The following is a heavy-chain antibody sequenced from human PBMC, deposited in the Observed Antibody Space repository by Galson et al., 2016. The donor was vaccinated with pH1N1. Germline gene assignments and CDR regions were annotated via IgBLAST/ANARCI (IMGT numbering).Heavy chain of an antibody. J-gene: IGHJ4*02. CDR2: ISGSGSGT. D-gene: IGHD4-17*01. Sequence: SLRLSCAASGFTFGAFAMTWVRQAPGKGLEWVSIISGSGSGTYYADSVKGRFTVSRDNSKNTLFLQMNSLRAVDTALYYCAKGAAVTTRPRTDYWGQGILVTVSS. V-gene: IGHV3-23*01. CDR3: AKGAAVTTRPRTDY. CDR1: GFTFGAFA.